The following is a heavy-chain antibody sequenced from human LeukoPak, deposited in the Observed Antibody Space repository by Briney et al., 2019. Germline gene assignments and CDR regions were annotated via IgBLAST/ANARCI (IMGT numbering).Heavy chain of an antibody. CDR1: GGSISSYY. Sequence: SETLSLTCTVSGGSISSYYWSWIRQPPGKALEGMGYIYYSGSTNYNPSLKSRVTISVDTSKNQFPLKLSSVTAAHTPVYYCASTVGITMVRGVIWWFDPWGRGTRVTVSS. V-gene: IGHV4-59*13. CDR3: ASTVGITMVRGVIWWFDP. D-gene: IGHD3-10*01. CDR2: IYYSGST. J-gene: IGHJ5*02.